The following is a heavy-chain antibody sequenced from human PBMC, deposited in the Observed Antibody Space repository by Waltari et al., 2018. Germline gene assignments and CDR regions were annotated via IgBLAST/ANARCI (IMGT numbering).Heavy chain of an antibody. D-gene: IGHD4-17*01. V-gene: IGHV4-38-2*01. CDR1: GYSISSGYY. J-gene: IGHJ5*02. CDR2: IYDSVST. CDR3: ARTFYGDLGWFDP. Sequence: QVQLQESGPGLVKPSETLSLTCAVSGYSISSGYYWGWIRQPPGKRLECIGSIYDSVSTYYNPSLKSLVAISVDTSKNQFSLKLSSVTAADTAVYYGARTFYGDLGWFDPWGQGTLVTVSS.